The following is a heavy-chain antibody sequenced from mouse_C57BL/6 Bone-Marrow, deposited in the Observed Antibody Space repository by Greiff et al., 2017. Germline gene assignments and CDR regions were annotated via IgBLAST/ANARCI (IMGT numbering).Heavy chain of an antibody. CDR1: GYAFTNYL. Sequence: VQLQQSGAELVRPGTSVKVSCKASGYAFTNYLIEWVKQRPGQGLEWIGVINPGSGGTNYNEKFKGKATLTADKSSSTAYMQLSSLTSEDSAVYFCARKGDGSYYWGQGTTLTVSS. CDR2: INPGSGGT. D-gene: IGHD1-1*02. CDR3: ARKGDGSYY. J-gene: IGHJ2*01. V-gene: IGHV1-54*01.